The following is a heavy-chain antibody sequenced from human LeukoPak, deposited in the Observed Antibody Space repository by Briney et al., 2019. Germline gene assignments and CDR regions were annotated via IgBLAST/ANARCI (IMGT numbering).Heavy chain of an antibody. CDR3: ASRQSYYDSSGPPRVDAFDI. D-gene: IGHD3-22*01. V-gene: IGHV4-39*01. CDR2: IYYSGST. CDR1: GGSISSSSYY. J-gene: IGHJ3*02. Sequence: SETLSLTCTVSGGSISSSSYYWGWIRQPPGKGLEWIGSIYYSGSTYYNPSLKSRVTISVDTSKNQFSLKLSSVTAADTAVYYCASRQSYYDSSGPPRVDAFDIWGQGTMVTVSS.